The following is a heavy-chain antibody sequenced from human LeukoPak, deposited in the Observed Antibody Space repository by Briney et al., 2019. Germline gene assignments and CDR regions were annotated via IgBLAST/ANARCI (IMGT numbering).Heavy chain of an antibody. Sequence: TSETLSLTCTVSGGSISSYYWSWIRQPPGKGLEWIGYIYYSGSTNYNPSLKSRVTISVDTSKNQFSLKLSSVTAADTAVYYCATQIAADNWFDPWGQGTLVTVSS. CDR3: ATQIAADNWFDP. CDR1: GGSISSYY. D-gene: IGHD6-6*01. V-gene: IGHV4-59*01. J-gene: IGHJ5*02. CDR2: IYYSGST.